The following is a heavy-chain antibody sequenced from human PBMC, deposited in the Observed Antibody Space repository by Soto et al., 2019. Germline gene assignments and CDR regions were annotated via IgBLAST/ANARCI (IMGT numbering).Heavy chain of an antibody. CDR2: INWNGGST. V-gene: IGHV3-20*04. CDR3: ARDPMYDPADYYDSSGYSGVWFDP. J-gene: IGHJ5*02. D-gene: IGHD3-22*01. Sequence: PGGSLRLSCAASGFTFDDYGMSWVRQAPGKGLEWVSGINWNGGSTGYADSVKGRFTISRDNAKNSLYLQMNSLRAEDTALYYCARDPMYDPADYYDSSGYSGVWFDPWGQGTLVTVS. CDR1: GFTFDDYG.